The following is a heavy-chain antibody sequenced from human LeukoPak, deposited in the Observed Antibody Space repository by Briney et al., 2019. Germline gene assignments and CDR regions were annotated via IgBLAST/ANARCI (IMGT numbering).Heavy chain of an antibody. CDR2: ISPSGDII. CDR1: GFTFSDYY. Sequence: KPGGSLRLSCAASGFTFSDYYISWIRQAPGKGLEWVSDISPSGDIISYADSVKGRFIISGDYAKESLHLQMNSLRVEDSAVYYCARETVAGTFDYWGQGTQVTVSS. V-gene: IGHV3-11*01. J-gene: IGHJ4*02. D-gene: IGHD6-19*01. CDR3: ARETVAGTFDY.